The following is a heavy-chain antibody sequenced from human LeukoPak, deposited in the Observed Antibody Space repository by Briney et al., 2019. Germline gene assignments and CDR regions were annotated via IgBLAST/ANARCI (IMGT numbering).Heavy chain of an antibody. Sequence: SETLSLTCTVSGGSISSSSYYWGWIRQPPGKGLEWIGSIYYSGSTYYNPSLKSRVTISVDTSKNQFSLKLSSVTAADTAVYYCATLTTVVVVVAKGYPWGQGTLVTVSS. CDR1: GGSISSSSYY. V-gene: IGHV4-39*01. CDR3: ATLTTVVVVVAKGYP. CDR2: IYYSGST. J-gene: IGHJ5*02. D-gene: IGHD2-15*01.